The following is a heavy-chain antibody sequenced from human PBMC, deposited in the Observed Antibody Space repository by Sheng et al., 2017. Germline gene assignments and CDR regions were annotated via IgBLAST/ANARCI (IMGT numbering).Heavy chain of an antibody. J-gene: IGHJ6*03. V-gene: IGHV4-4*07. CDR2: IYTSGST. D-gene: IGHD2-2*01. CDR1: GGSISSYY. Sequence: QVQLQESGPGLVKPSETLSLTCTVSGGSISSYYWSWIRQPAGKGLEWIGRIYTSGSTNYNPSLKSRVTMSVDTSKNQFSLKLSSVTAADTAVYYCARVTHAVVPLNYYYYYMDVWGKGTTVTVSS. CDR3: ARVTHAVVPLNYYYYYMDV.